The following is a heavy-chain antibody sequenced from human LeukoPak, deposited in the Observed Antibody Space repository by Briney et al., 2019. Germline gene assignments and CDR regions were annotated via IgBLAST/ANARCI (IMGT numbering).Heavy chain of an antibody. Sequence: GASVKVSCKASDYTLSSDGISWLRQAPGQGLEWMGWISVYNGNTSYAQKFQGRVTMTTDTSTSTAYMELRSLRSDDTAVYYCARDRGLYYDFWSGYSSDYYYGMDVWGQGTTVTVSS. CDR1: DYTLSSDG. CDR2: ISVYNGNT. CDR3: ARDRGLYYDFWSGYSSDYYYGMDV. D-gene: IGHD3-3*01. J-gene: IGHJ6*02. V-gene: IGHV1-18*01.